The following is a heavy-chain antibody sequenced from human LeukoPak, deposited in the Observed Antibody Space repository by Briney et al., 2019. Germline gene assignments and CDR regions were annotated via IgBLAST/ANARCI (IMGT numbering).Heavy chain of an antibody. J-gene: IGHJ4*02. CDR1: GFTFSSYG. V-gene: IGHV3-23*01. Sequence: PGGSLRLSCAASGFTFSSYGMSWVRQAPGKGLEWVSAISGSGGSTYYAGSVKGRFTISRDNSKNTLYLQMNSLRAEDTAVYYCAKLPAYSGYDGGYYFDYWGQGTLVTVSS. CDR2: ISGSGGST. CDR3: AKLPAYSGYDGGYYFDY. D-gene: IGHD5-12*01.